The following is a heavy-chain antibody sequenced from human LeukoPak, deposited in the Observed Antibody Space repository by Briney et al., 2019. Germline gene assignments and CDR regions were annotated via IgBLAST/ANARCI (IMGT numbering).Heavy chain of an antibody. J-gene: IGHJ4*02. D-gene: IGHD5-18*01. V-gene: IGHV3-30*18. CDR3: AKDARWAMALDY. CDR2: ISYDGSNK. CDR1: GFTFSTYG. Sequence: VWSLRLSSAAAGFTFSTYGRDWVRHALGKGLVKETVISYDGSNKYYADSVKRRFTISRDNSKNTLYLQMNSLRAQDTGVYYCAKDARWAMALDYWGQGTLATVSS.